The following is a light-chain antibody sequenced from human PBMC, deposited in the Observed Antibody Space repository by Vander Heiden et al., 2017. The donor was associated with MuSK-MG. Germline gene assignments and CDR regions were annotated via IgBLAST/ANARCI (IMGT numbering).Light chain of an antibody. CDR2: TTS. V-gene: IGKV1-39*01. J-gene: IGKJ2*02. Sequence: DIQMTQSPSSLSASVGDRVTITCRASQNIGNYLNWYQQKPGKAPSLLIYTTSFLCSGVPSRFSGSASASYFTLTISMLQPEDFATYYCQQSDDTPSTFGQGTKMEL. CDR3: QQSDDTPST. CDR1: QNIGNY.